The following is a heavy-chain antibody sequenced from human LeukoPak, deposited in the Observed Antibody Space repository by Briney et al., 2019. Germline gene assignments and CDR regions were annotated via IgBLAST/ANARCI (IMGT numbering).Heavy chain of an antibody. Sequence: SVKVSCKASGGTFSSYAISWVRQAPGQGLEWMGRIIPILGIANYAQKFQGRVTMTTDISTSTAYMEVRSLRSEDTAVYYCVRDLGVDTTMIFFDYWGQGSVVTVSS. D-gene: IGHD5-18*01. V-gene: IGHV1-69*04. CDR2: IIPILGIA. J-gene: IGHJ4*02. CDR3: VRDLGVDTTMIFFDY. CDR1: GGTFSSYA.